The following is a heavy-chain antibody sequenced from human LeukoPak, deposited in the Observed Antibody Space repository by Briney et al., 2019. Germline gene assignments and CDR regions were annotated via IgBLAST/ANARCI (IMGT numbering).Heavy chain of an antibody. J-gene: IGHJ3*02. CDR3: AGLEVYYDNRGAFDI. CDR2: IYPGDSDT. CDR1: GYSFTSYW. V-gene: IGHV5-51*01. D-gene: IGHD3-22*01. Sequence: GESLKISCRGSGYSFTSYWIAWVRQMPGKGLEWMGIIYPGDSDTRYSPSFQGQVTISADKSISTAYLQWSSLEASDTAMYYCAGLEVYYDNRGAFDIWGQGTMVTVSS.